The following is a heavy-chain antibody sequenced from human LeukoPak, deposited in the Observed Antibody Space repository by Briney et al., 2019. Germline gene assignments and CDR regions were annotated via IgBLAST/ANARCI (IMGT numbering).Heavy chain of an antibody. CDR2: ISANNGNT. J-gene: IGHJ4*02. CDR1: GYTFTSYG. V-gene: IGHV1-18*01. Sequence: ASVKVSCKASGYTFTSYGISCVRQAPGQGLEWMGWISANNGNTNSAQKFQGRVTMTTDTSTSTAYIELRSLRSDDTAVYYCARDFFHGHCAGLSCFLLDYWGQGSLVTVSS. D-gene: IGHD2-15*01. CDR3: ARDFFHGHCAGLSCFLLDY.